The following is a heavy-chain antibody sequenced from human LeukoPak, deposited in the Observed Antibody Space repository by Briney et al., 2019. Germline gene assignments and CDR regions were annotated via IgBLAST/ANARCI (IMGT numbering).Heavy chain of an antibody. D-gene: IGHD4-17*01. CDR1: GYTFSDYF. V-gene: IGHV1-2*02. CDR3: TRAFEYGWFDP. Sequence: GASVKVSCKASGYTFSDYFMHWVRQAPGQGLEWMGWINPKTGGTTYARNFQGRVTMTRDMSITTTYMDLSRLRSDDTAVYYCTRAFEYGWFDPWGQGTLVIVSS. J-gene: IGHJ5*02. CDR2: INPKTGGT.